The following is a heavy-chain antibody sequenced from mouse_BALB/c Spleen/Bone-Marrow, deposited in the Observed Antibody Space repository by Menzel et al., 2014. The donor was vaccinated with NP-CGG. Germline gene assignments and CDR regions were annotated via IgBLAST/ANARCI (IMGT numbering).Heavy chain of an antibody. CDR3: ARRNRDYYAMDY. J-gene: IGHJ4*01. CDR2: INPGSGGT. Sequence: VQLQQSGAELVRPGTSVKVSCKASGHAFTNYLLEWVKQRPGQGLEWIGVINPGSGGTKYNEKFKGKATLTVDESSSTAYMQLSSLTSDDSAVYFCARRNRDYYAMDYWGQGTSVTVSS. CDR1: GHAFTNYL. V-gene: IGHV1-54*01.